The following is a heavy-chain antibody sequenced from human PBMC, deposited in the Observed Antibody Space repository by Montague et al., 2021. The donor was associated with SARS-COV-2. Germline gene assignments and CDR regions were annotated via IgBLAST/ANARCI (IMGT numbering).Heavy chain of an antibody. CDR3: TRDKTLLWFGELYWYFDL. J-gene: IGHJ2*01. D-gene: IGHD3-10*01. CDR1: GFTFGDYS. CDR2: IRSTVYGGTT. V-gene: IGHV3-49*04. Sequence: SLRPSCASSGFTFGDYSMSWVRQAPGKGLEWVSFIRSTVYGGTTEYAASVKGRFTISRDDSKSIAYLQMNSLQTEDTAVYYCTRDKTLLWFGELYWYFDLWGRGTLVTVSS.